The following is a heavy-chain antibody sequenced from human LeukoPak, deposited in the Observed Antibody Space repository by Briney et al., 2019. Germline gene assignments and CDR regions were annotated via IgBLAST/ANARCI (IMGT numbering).Heavy chain of an antibody. J-gene: IGHJ4*02. CDR2: ISGSGGST. V-gene: IGHV3-23*01. CDR3: AKHPVAGIFYHFDY. CDR1: GFTFSSSA. D-gene: IGHD6-19*01. Sequence: AGGSLRLSCAASGFTFSSSAMSWVRQAPGKGLEWVSAISGSGGSTYYADSVKGRFTISRDNSKNTLYLQMNSLRAEDTAVYYCAKHPVAGIFYHFDYWGQGSLVTVSS.